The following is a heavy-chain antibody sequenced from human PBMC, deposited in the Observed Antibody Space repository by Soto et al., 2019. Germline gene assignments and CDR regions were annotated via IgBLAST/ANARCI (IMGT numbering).Heavy chain of an antibody. CDR1: GVSLSTSGVG. CDR2: IYWDDDK. CDR3: VHRHADYGGSPFDS. D-gene: IGHD4-17*01. V-gene: IGHV2-5*02. J-gene: IGHJ4*02. Sequence: QITLKESGPTLVEPTQTLTLTCTFSGVSLSTSGVGVGWIRQPPGKALEFLAFIYWDDDKRYSPSLKSRVTITKDNSKNQVVLIMTNMDPVDTGTYYCVHRHADYGGSPFDSWGQGTLVTVSS.